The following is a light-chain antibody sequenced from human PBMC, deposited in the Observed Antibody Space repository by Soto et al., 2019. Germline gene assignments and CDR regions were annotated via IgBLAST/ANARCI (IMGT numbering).Light chain of an antibody. V-gene: IGKV1-33*01. CDR1: QDISKY. CDR3: QQYDNLLALT. Sequence: DIQMTQSPSSLSASVGDRVTIACQASQDISKYLNWYQFRPGQAPKLLIYDASNLETGVPSRFRRSGSGTNFTLTIASLQPEDVATYYCQQYDNLLALTFGGGTEVQIK. J-gene: IGKJ4*02. CDR2: DAS.